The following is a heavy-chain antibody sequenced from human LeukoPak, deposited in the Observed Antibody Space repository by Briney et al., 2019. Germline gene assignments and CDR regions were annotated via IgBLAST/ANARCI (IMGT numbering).Heavy chain of an antibody. CDR1: GFTFSNAW. J-gene: IGHJ3*02. CDR3: TTRHVLRYFDWLSQSLDAFDI. D-gene: IGHD3-9*01. CDR2: IKSKTDGGTT. Sequence: GGSLRLSCAASGFTFSNAWVNWVRQAPGKGLEWVGRIKSKTDGGTTDDAAPVKGRFSISRDDSKDTVYMQMNSLKTEDTAVYYCTTRHVLRYFDWLSQSLDAFDIWGQGTMVTVSS. V-gene: IGHV3-15*01.